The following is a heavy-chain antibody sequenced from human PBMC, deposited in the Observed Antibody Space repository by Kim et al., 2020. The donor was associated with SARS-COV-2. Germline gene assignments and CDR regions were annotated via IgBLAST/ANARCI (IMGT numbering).Heavy chain of an antibody. CDR2: INHSGST. CDR1: GGSFSGYY. V-gene: IGHV4-34*01. CDR3: ARSLHSNYLNWFDP. Sequence: SETLSLTCAVYGGSFSGYYWSWIRQPPGKGLEWIGEINHSGSTNYNPSLKSRVTISVDTSKNQFSLKLSSVTAADTAVYYCARSLHSNYLNWFDPWGQGTLVTVSS. J-gene: IGHJ5*02. D-gene: IGHD4-4*01.